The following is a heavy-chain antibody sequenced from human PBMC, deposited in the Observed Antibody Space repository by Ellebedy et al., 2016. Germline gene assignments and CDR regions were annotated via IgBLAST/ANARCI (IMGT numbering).Heavy chain of an antibody. CDR3: AKWNDAWNAFDV. CDR1: GGSVNSDY. D-gene: IGHD1-1*01. CDR2: VFHTGAT. J-gene: IGHJ3*01. Sequence: SETLSLTCSVSGGSVNSDYWNWIRRPPGKGLEWIGFVFHTGATLYNPSLKSRVTMSVDTSKSQISLRLMSVTAADTAVYYCAKWNDAWNAFDVWGLGTVVTVSS. V-gene: IGHV4-59*02.